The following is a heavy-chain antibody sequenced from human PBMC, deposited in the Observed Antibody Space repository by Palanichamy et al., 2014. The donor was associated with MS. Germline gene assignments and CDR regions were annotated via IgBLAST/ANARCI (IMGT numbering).Heavy chain of an antibody. CDR1: GYTFTSYS. J-gene: IGHJ6*02. Sequence: QVQRVQSGAEVKKPGASVKISCKASGYTFTSYSIHWVRQAPGQGLEWMGIINPSGGSTNYAQKFQGRVTMTRDTSTSTVYMELSSLRSEDTAVYYCARGGKYYYNSSGYYYNYYYYYGMDVWGQGTTVTVSS. D-gene: IGHD3-22*01. CDR2: INPSGGST. CDR3: ARGGKYYYNSSGYYYNYYYYYGMDV. V-gene: IGHV1-46*03.